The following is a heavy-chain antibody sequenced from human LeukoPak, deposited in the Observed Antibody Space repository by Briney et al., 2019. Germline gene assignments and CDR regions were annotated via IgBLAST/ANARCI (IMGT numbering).Heavy chain of an antibody. CDR1: GFTFDDYT. Sequence: PGGSLRLSCAASGFTFDDYTMHWVRQAPGKGLEWVSLISWDGGSTYYADSVKGRFTISRDNSKNSLYLQMNSLRTEDTALYYCAKEGSGYDSHYYYYYMDVWGKGTTVTISS. V-gene: IGHV3-43*01. CDR2: ISWDGGST. CDR3: AKEGSGYDSHYYYYYMDV. D-gene: IGHD5-12*01. J-gene: IGHJ6*03.